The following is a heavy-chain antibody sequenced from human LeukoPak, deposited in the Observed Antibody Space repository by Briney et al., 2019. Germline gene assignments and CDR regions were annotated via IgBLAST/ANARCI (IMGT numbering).Heavy chain of an antibody. Sequence: GESLKISCKTSGYNFTNYWIAWVRPVPAKGLEWMGIIFPGDSDTRYSPSFQGQVTISADKSFSAAYLQWSSLKASDTAMYHCAKTLVVAATPDTFDIWGQGTMVTVSS. CDR2: IFPGDSDT. CDR3: AKTLVVAATPDTFDI. J-gene: IGHJ3*02. CDR1: GYNFTNYW. D-gene: IGHD2-15*01. V-gene: IGHV5-51*01.